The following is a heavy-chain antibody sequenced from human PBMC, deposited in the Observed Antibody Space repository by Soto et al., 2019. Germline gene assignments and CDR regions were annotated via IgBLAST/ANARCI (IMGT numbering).Heavy chain of an antibody. V-gene: IGHV4-39*01. D-gene: IGHD5-18*01. CDR1: GGSISSSSYY. Sequence: KTSETLSLTCTVSGGSISSSSYYWGCIRQPPGKGLEWIASIDYTGNTFYNPSLTSRVTISVDTSKNQFSLKVTSVTAADTAVYYCARINKGYGTDSWGQGTLVTVSS. CDR2: IDYTGNT. J-gene: IGHJ4*02. CDR3: ARINKGYGTDS.